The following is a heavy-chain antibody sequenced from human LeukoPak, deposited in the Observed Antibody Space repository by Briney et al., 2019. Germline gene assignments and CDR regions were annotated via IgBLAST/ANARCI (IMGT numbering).Heavy chain of an antibody. Sequence: GGSLRLSCAAAGLTFSNNGMHWVRQAPGKGLQWVAYIRCDGRNKYSADSVKGRFTIYRDNSKSTIYLQMNSLRPEHTAVYYCAKGGSNNWSFDNWGQGTLVTVSS. CDR3: AKGGSNNWSFDN. D-gene: IGHD1-1*01. CDR1: GLTFSNNG. V-gene: IGHV3-30*02. J-gene: IGHJ4*02. CDR2: IRCDGRNK.